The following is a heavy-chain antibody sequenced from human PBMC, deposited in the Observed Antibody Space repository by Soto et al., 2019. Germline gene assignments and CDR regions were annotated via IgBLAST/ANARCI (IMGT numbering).Heavy chain of an antibody. Sequence: ASVKVSCKASGYTFTNAGISWVRQAPGQGLEWLGWINTDNGNTNYAQHLQGRVTLTTDTSTSTAYMELRSLSSEITDVYSSASAPKVFDYWGQGTLVTVSS. CDR1: GYTFTNAG. CDR3: ASAPKVFDY. CDR2: INTDNGNT. J-gene: IGHJ4*02. V-gene: IGHV1-18*01.